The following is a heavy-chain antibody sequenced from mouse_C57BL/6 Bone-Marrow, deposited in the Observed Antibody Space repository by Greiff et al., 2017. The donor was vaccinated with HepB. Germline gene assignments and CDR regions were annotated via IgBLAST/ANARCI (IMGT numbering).Heavy chain of an antibody. CDR1: GFSLTSYG. D-gene: IGHD2-2*01. CDR2: IWSGGST. Sequence: VQLQESGPGLVQPSQSLSITCTVSGFSLTSYGVHWVRQSPGKGLEWLGVIWSGGSTDYNAAFISRLSISKDNSKSQVFFKMNSLQADDTAIYYCARTGVTTGYYAMDYWGQGTSVTVSS. CDR3: ARTGVTTGYYAMDY. V-gene: IGHV2-2*01. J-gene: IGHJ4*01.